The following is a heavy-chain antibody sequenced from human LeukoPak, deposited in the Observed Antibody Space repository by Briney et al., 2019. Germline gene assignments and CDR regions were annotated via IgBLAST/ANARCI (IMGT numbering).Heavy chain of an antibody. V-gene: IGHV3-74*01. D-gene: IGHD2-15*01. CDR3: ARMLFCSGGSCQDH. CDR1: GFTFSSYW. CDR2: IQTDGSST. J-gene: IGHJ4*02. Sequence: GGSLRLSCAASGFTFSSYWMHWVRQAPGKGLVWVSRIQTDGSSTNYADSVKGRFTISRDDSKNTLYLQMNSLRVEDTAIYYCARMLFCSGGSCQDHWGQGTRVTVSS.